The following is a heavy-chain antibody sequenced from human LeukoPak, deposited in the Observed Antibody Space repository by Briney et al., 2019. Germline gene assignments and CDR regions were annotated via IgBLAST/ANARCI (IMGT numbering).Heavy chain of an antibody. Sequence: GGSLRLSCAASGFTFSSYTMNWVRRAPGKGLEWVSSISSTSDYIYYADSVRGRFIISRDNAKNTLYLQMNSLRAEDTALYYCANLWSGDYFDYWGQGTLVTVSS. D-gene: IGHD3-10*02. CDR2: ISSTSDYI. CDR1: GFTFSSYT. J-gene: IGHJ4*02. V-gene: IGHV3-21*01. CDR3: ANLWSGDYFDY.